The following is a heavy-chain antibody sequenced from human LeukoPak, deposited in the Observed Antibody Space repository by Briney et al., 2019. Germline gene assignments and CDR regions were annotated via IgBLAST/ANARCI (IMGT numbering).Heavy chain of an antibody. CDR3: AKGSGYSYGYFDY. J-gene: IGHJ4*02. D-gene: IGHD5-18*01. V-gene: IGHV3-23*01. CDR2: ISGSGGST. Sequence: GGSLRLSCAASGFTFSSYAMSWVRQAPGKGLEWVSAISGSGGSTYYGDSVKGRFTISRHNSKNTLYLQMNSLRAEDTAVYYCAKGSGYSYGYFDYWGQGTLVTVSS. CDR1: GFTFSSYA.